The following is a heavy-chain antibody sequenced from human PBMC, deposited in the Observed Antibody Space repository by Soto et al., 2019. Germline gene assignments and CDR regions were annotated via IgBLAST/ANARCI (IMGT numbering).Heavy chain of an antibody. CDR1: GFTFSRYS. Sequence: GGSLRLSCAASGFTFSRYSMNWVRQAPGKGLEWVSSISSSSSYIYYADSVKGRFTISRDNAKNSLYLQINSLRAEDTAVYYCARAASAAAVREGGPDYWGQGTLVTVSS. CDR3: ARAASAAAVREGGPDY. CDR2: ISSSSSYI. D-gene: IGHD6-13*01. J-gene: IGHJ4*02. V-gene: IGHV3-21*01.